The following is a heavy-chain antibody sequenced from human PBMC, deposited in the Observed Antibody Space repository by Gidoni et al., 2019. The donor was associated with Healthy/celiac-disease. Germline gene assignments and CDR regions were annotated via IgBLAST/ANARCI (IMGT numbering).Heavy chain of an antibody. J-gene: IGHJ5*02. Sequence: QVQLVQSGAEVKKPGASVKVSCKASGYPFTSYGISRVRQAPGQGLEWMGWISAYNGNTNYAQKLQGRVTMTTDTSTSTAYMELRSLRSDDTAVYYCARDGDIVVVPAARRGGSFDPWGQGTLVTVSS. D-gene: IGHD2-2*01. V-gene: IGHV1-18*01. CDR1: GYPFTSYG. CDR3: ARDGDIVVVPAARRGGSFDP. CDR2: ISAYNGNT.